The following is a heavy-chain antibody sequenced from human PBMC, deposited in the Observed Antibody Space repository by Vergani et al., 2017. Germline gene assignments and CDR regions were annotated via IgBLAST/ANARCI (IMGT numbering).Heavy chain of an antibody. CDR3: ARARGRAPFGEPTLGYYGMDV. J-gene: IGHJ6*02. Sequence: QVQLVQSGAEVKKPGSSVKVSCKASGGTFSSYAISWVRQAPGQGLEWMGGIIPIFGTANYAQKFQGRVTITAGESTSTAYMELSSLGSEDTAVYYCARARGRAPFGEPTLGYYGMDVWGQGTTVTVSS. CDR2: IIPIFGTA. D-gene: IGHD3-10*01. V-gene: IGHV1-69*01. CDR1: GGTFSSYA.